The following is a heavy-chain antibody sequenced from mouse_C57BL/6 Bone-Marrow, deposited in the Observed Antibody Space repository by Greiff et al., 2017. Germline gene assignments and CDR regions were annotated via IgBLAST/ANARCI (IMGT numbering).Heavy chain of an antibody. J-gene: IGHJ1*03. V-gene: IGHV1-69*01. CDR3: AREGYSSSPGGYFDV. CDR1: GYTFTSYW. Sequence: VQLQQSGAELVMPGASVKLSCKASGYTFTSYWMHWVKQRPGQGLEWIGDIDPSDGGTNYNQKFKGKATLTVDKSSSTAYMQLSSLTSEESAVYYGAREGYSSSPGGYFDVWGTGTTVTVSS. D-gene: IGHD1-1*01. CDR2: IDPSDGGT.